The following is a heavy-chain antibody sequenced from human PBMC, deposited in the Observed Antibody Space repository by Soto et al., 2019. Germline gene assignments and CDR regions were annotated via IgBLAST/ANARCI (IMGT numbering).Heavy chain of an antibody. V-gene: IGHV3-23*01. CDR2: ISGSGGST. D-gene: IGHD5-18*01. Sequence: GGSLRLSCAASGFTFSSYAMSWVRQAPGKGLEWVSAISGSGGSTYYADSVKGRFTISRDNSKNTLYLQMNSLRAEDTAVYYCAKEGRYSYGLPNYYYYGMDVWGQGTTVTVSS. CDR3: AKEGRYSYGLPNYYYYGMDV. CDR1: GFTFSSYA. J-gene: IGHJ6*02.